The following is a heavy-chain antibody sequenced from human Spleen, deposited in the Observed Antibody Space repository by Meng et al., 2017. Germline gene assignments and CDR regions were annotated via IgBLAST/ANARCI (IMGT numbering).Heavy chain of an antibody. CDR2: NYNIGGT. D-gene: IGHD1-26*01. Sequence: SETLSLTCTVSGGSISSGHYWSWIRQYPGKGLEWIGYNYNIGGTHYSPSLKSRVTISVDTSKNQFSLKLSSVTAADTAVYYCARVRTTPIVGAYLDYWGQGTLVTVSS. CDR1: GGSISSGHY. J-gene: IGHJ4*02. V-gene: IGHV4-31*03. CDR3: ARVRTTPIVGAYLDY.